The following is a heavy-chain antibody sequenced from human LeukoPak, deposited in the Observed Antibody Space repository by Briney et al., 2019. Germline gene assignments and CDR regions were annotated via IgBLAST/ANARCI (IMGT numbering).Heavy chain of an antibody. CDR2: INPNSGGT. CDR3: ARGRHCSSTSCYGNDPRRIDY. V-gene: IGHV1-2*02. Sequence: GASVKVSCKASGYTFTGYYMHWVRQAPGQGLEWMGWINPNSGGTNYAQKFQGRVTMTRDTSISTAYMELSSVTAADTAVYYCARGRHCSSTSCYGNDPRRIDYWGQGTLVTVSS. CDR1: GYTFTGYY. D-gene: IGHD2-2*01. J-gene: IGHJ4*02.